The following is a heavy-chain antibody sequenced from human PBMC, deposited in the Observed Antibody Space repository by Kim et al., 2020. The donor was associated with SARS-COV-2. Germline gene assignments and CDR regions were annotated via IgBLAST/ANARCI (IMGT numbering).Heavy chain of an antibody. Sequence: ASVTVSCKASGYTFTSYAMNWVRQAPGQGLEWMGWINTNTGNPTYAQGFTGRFVFSLDTYVSTAYLQISSLKAEDTAVYYCARDKMDTYYDFWSGYYSKAPFDYWGQGTLVTVSS. D-gene: IGHD3-3*01. V-gene: IGHV7-4-1*02. CDR1: GYTFTSYA. J-gene: IGHJ4*02. CDR2: INTNTGNP. CDR3: ARDKMDTYYDFWSGYYSKAPFDY.